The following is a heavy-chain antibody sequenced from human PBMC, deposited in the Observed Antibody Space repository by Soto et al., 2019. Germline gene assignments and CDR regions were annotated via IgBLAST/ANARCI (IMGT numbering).Heavy chain of an antibody. V-gene: IGHV3-23*01. D-gene: IGHD6-13*01. J-gene: IGHJ4*02. CDR3: ARDVGSRAAAGILGLPY. CDR2: IGGSGDST. CDR1: GFTFSSHA. Sequence: GGSLRLSCAASGFTFSSHAMNWVRQAPGKGLEWVAAIGGSGDSTYYADSVKGRFTVSRDNSKNTLYLQMNSLRAEDTALYYCARDVGSRAAAGILGLPYWGQGSLVTVSS.